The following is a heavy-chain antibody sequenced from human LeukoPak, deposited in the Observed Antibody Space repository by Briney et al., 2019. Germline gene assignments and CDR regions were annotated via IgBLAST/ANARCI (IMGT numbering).Heavy chain of an antibody. Sequence: GGSLRLSCVTSGFSFSTWNMNWVRQAPGKGPECISYINTKSDTTYYADSVRGRFTISRDNAKNSLFLQMSSLRVDDTALYYCVRAQGAKISGYGFWGQGALVTVSS. CDR2: INTKSDTT. CDR1: GFSFSTWN. D-gene: IGHD3-9*01. V-gene: IGHV3-48*01. J-gene: IGHJ1*01. CDR3: VRAQGAKISGYGF.